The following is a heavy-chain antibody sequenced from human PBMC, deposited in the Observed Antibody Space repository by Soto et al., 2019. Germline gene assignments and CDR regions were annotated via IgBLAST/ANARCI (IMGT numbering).Heavy chain of an antibody. Sequence: SGPTLVNPTETLTLTCTVSGFSLSNARMGVSWIRQPPGKALEWLAHIFSNGEKSYSTSLKSRLNIATDTSKSRMVLTMTNMDPVDTAPYYCARIRRGAYSNYPDYWGQGTLVTVSS. CDR2: IFSNGEK. D-gene: IGHD4-4*01. V-gene: IGHV2-26*01. CDR1: GFSLSNARMG. CDR3: ARIRRGAYSNYPDY. J-gene: IGHJ4*02.